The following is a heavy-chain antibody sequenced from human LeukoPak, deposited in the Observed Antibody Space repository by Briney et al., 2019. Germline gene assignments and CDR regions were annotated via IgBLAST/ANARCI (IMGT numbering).Heavy chain of an antibody. Sequence: SETLSLTCTVSDGSITNYDWSWVQQPPGKGLEFIGHVHYSGTANYNPSLRSRATISIDTSKKHFFLKLKSVTAADTAVYYCARGYGDFRVEGRYFHSWGQGTLVTVSS. J-gene: IGHJ4*02. D-gene: IGHD4-17*01. V-gene: IGHV4-59*01. CDR2: VHYSGTA. CDR3: ARGYGDFRVEGRYFHS. CDR1: DGSITNYD.